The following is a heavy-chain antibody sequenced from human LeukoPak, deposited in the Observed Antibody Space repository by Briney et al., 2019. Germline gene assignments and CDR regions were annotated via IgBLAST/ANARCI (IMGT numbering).Heavy chain of an antibody. CDR1: DGFISSSSYY. CDR2: IFYSGTT. CDR3: ARGKRLGGYYYDN. V-gene: IGHV4-39*07. Sequence: SETLSLTCTVSDGFISSSSYYWGWIRQPPGKGLEWIWSIFYSGTTHYNPSLQSRVTISVDTFKNQFFLNQTSVTAADTAVYCCARGKRLGGYYYDNWGQGTRVTVSS. J-gene: IGHJ4*02. D-gene: IGHD3-22*01.